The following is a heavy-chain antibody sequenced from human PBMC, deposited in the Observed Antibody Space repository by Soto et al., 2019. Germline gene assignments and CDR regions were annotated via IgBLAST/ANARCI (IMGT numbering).Heavy chain of an antibody. V-gene: IGHV4-59*08. CDR1: GGFISGDY. CDR2: IHYTGST. J-gene: IGHJ4*02. Sequence: SETLSLTCTVSGGFISGDYWSWIRQPPGKGLEWIGYIHYTGSTYYNPSLKSRVTLSLDTSKNQFSLKLSSVTATETAIYYCARQSIIIRGVRTTSFDXWGQGALVTVSS. CDR3: ARQSIIIRGVRTTSFDX. D-gene: IGHD3-10*01.